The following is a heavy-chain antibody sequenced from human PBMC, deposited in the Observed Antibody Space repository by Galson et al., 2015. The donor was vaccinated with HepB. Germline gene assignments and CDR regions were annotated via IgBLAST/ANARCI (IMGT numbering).Heavy chain of an antibody. D-gene: IGHD4-17*01. V-gene: IGHV3-23*01. CDR1: GFTFSNYA. Sequence: SLRLSCAVSGFTFSNYAMNWVRQAPGKGLEWVSGISGSGGSTYYADSVKVRFTISRDTSKNTLYLQMNSLRAEDTAVYYCAKGLDYGDYVYYFGYWGQGTLVTVSS. CDR3: AKGLDYGDYVYYFGY. CDR2: ISGSGGST. J-gene: IGHJ4*02.